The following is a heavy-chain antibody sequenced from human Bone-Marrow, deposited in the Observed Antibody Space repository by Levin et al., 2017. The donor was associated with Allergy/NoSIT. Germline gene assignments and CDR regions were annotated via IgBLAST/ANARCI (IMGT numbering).Heavy chain of an antibody. J-gene: IGHJ4*02. D-gene: IGHD3-16*02. CDR1: GYTFNNHA. Sequence: GGSLRLSCAASGYTFNNHAMTWVRQAPGKGLEWVATVTGSGASADYADSVRGRFTISRDNSKTTLYLQMNGLRAEDTAVYFCAKDRYITATTIDYWGQGTLVTVSS. V-gene: IGHV3-23*01. CDR2: VTGSGASA. CDR3: AKDRYITATTIDY.